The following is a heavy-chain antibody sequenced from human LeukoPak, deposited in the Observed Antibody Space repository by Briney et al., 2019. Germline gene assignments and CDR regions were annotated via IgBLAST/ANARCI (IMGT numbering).Heavy chain of an antibody. Sequence: GGSLRLSCTASGFTFDDYAMHWVRQAPGKGLEWVSGISWNSGSIGYADSVKGRFTISRDNAKNSLYLQMNSLRAEGTALYYCAKDFGGTLNYYDSSGYFDYWGQGTLVTVSS. D-gene: IGHD3-22*01. J-gene: IGHJ4*02. V-gene: IGHV3-9*01. CDR2: ISWNSGSI. CDR1: GFTFDDYA. CDR3: AKDFGGTLNYYDSSGYFDY.